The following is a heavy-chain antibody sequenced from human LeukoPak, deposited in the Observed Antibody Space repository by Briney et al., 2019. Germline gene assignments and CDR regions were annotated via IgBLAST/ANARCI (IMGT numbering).Heavy chain of an antibody. J-gene: IGHJ4*02. V-gene: IGHV3-23*01. Sequence: GGSLRLSCAASGFTFSSYGMSWVRQAPGKGLEWVSAISGSGSSTYYAASVKGRFTISRDNAKNSLYLQMNSLRAEDTAVYYCASGVLWFGEFSDWFDYWGQGTLVTVSS. D-gene: IGHD3-10*01. CDR3: ASGVLWFGEFSDWFDY. CDR1: GFTFSSYG. CDR2: ISGSGSST.